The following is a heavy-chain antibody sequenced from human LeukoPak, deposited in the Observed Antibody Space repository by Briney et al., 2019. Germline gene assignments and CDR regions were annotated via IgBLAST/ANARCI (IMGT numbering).Heavy chain of an antibody. CDR2: IYYSGST. CDR3: ARGPRAFDI. J-gene: IGHJ3*02. Sequence: TSSETLSLTCTVSGGSISSGGYSWSWIRQHPGKGLEWIGYIYYSGSTYYNPSLKSRVTISVDTSKNQFSLKLSSVTAADTAVYYCARGPRAFDIWGQGTMVTVAS. CDR1: GGSISSGGYS. V-gene: IGHV4-31*03.